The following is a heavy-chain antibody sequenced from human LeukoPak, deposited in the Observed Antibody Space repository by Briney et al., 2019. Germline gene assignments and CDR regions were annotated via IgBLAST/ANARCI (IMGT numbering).Heavy chain of an antibody. CDR2: IYPGDSDT. V-gene: IGHV5-51*01. Sequence: GESLKISCKGSGYSFTSYWIGGVRQMRGKGVERMGIIYPGDSDTSDRQSFQGQVTISADKSISTAYLQWSSLKASDTAMYYCARRHVGITIFGVVPANWFDPWGQGTLVTVSS. CDR1: GYSFTSYW. CDR3: ARRHVGITIFGVVPANWFDP. D-gene: IGHD3-3*01. J-gene: IGHJ5*02.